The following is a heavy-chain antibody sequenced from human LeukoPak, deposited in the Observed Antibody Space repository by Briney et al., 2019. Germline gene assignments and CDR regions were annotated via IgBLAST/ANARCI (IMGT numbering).Heavy chain of an antibody. CDR1: GFTFSNYE. CDR2: ISSSGSDI. D-gene: IGHD3-22*01. J-gene: IGHJ5*02. V-gene: IGHV3-48*03. CDR3: AREEPYYYDSSGYGS. Sequence: GGSLRLSCAASGFTFSNYEMHWVRQAPGKGLEWVSYISSSGSDIYYADSVKGRFTISRDNAKNSLYLQMNSLRAEDTAVYYCAREEPYYYDSSGYGSWGQGTLVTVSS.